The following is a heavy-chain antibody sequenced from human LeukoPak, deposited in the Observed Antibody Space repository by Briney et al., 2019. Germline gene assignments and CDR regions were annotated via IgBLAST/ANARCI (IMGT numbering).Heavy chain of an antibody. V-gene: IGHV1-18*01. J-gene: IGHJ4*02. CDR3: ARDSRYYDSSGYAFDY. Sequence: ASVKVSCKASGYTFTSYGISWVRQAPGQGLEWMGWISGYNGNTNYAQKLQGRVTMTTDTSTSTAYMELRSLRSDDTAVYYCARDSRYYDSSGYAFDYWGQGTLVTVSS. CDR2: ISGYNGNT. D-gene: IGHD3-22*01. CDR1: GYTFTSYG.